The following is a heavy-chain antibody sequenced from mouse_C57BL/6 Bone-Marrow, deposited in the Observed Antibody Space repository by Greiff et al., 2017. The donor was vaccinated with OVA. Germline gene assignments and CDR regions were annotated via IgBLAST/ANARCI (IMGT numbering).Heavy chain of an antibody. J-gene: IGHJ4*01. CDR3: AKGHYYGSSHRYYAMDY. CDR2: INPNNGGT. Sequence: EVQLQQSGPELVKPGASVKIPCKASGYTFTHYNMDWVKQSHGKSLEWIGDINPNNGGTIYNQKFKGKATLTVDKSSSTAYMELRSLTSEDTAVDYCAKGHYYGSSHRYYAMDYWGQGTSVTVSS. V-gene: IGHV1-18*01. CDR1: GYTFTHYN. D-gene: IGHD1-1*01.